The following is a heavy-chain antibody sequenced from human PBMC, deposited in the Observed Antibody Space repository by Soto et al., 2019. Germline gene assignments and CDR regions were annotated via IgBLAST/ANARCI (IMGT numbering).Heavy chain of an antibody. D-gene: IGHD2-2*02. Sequence: GGSLRLSCAASGFTFSNYGMSWVRQAPGKGLEWVSGINSNGGSTYYADSVKGRFTISRDNSKNTLFLQMNSLRAEDTAVYYCAKWGGYCSSASCYKFFDYWGQGTLVTVSS. V-gene: IGHV3-23*01. CDR3: AKWGGYCSSASCYKFFDY. J-gene: IGHJ4*02. CDR2: INSNGGST. CDR1: GFTFSNYG.